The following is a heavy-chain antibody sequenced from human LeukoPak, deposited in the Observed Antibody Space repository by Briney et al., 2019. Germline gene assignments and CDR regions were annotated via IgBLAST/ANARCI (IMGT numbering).Heavy chain of an antibody. D-gene: IGHD5-24*01. J-gene: IGHJ4*02. CDR1: GFTFSSLA. CDR2: ISKDGTDK. CDR3: ARDGGKMATIDY. V-gene: IGHV3-30-3*01. Sequence: GGSLRLSCAASGFTFSSLAMHWVRQAPGKGLEWVAVISKDGTDKFYVDSVKGRFTISRDNSENTSYVQMNNLRVEDTAVYYCARDGGKMATIDYWGQGTLVTVSS.